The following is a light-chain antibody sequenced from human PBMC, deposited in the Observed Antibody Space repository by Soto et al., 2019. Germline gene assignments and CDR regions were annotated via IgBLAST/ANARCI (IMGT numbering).Light chain of an antibody. CDR3: QQGNTWPWT. CDR1: QSVNSN. CDR2: AAS. V-gene: IGKV3D-15*01. Sequence: EIVMTQSPAPLSVSQGEGATPSCRASQSVNSNLVWYQQKPGQAPRLLIYAASDRATGIPGRFSGSGSGTDFTLIISSLEPEDFAFYYCQQGNTWPWTFGQGTKVEIK. J-gene: IGKJ1*01.